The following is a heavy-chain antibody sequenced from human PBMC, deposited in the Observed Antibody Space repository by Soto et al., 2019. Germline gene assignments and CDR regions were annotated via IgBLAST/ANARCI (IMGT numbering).Heavy chain of an antibody. CDR3: ARLKYYYDSSDYSYYFDY. CDR2: IYYSGST. J-gene: IGHJ4*02. Sequence: SETLSLTCTVSGGSISSYYWSWIRQPPGKGLEWIGYIYYSGSTNYNPSLKSRVTTSVDTSKNPFSLKLSSVTAADTAVYYCARLKYYYDSSDYSYYFDYWGQGTLVTVSS. D-gene: IGHD3-22*01. V-gene: IGHV4-59*01. CDR1: GGSISSYY.